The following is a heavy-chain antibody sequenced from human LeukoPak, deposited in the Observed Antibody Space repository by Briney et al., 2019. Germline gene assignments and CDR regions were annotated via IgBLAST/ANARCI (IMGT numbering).Heavy chain of an antibody. CDR3: AKDIKNYAVEGPIAFDI. CDR1: GFTFDDYA. J-gene: IGHJ3*02. V-gene: IGHV3-9*01. CDR2: ISWNSGSI. Sequence: PGRSLRLSCAASGFTFDDYAMHWVRQAPGKGLEWVSGISWNSGSIGYADSVKGRFTVSRDNAKNSLYLQMNSLRAEDTALYYCAKDIKNYAVEGPIAFDIWGQGTMVTVSS. D-gene: IGHD1-7*01.